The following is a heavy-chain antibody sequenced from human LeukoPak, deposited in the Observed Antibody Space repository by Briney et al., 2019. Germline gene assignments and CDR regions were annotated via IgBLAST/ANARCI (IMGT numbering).Heavy chain of an antibody. Sequence: TSETLSLTCTVSGSSINNNFWTWIRHPPGKGLELIGYIYSSGSANYNPSLKSRVIISGDTSKNQISLRLTSVTAADTAMYFCARHRDYYDTWGHGTLVTVSS. V-gene: IGHV4-59*08. D-gene: IGHD3-22*01. CDR3: ARHRDYYDT. J-gene: IGHJ4*01. CDR1: GSSINNNF. CDR2: IYSSGSA.